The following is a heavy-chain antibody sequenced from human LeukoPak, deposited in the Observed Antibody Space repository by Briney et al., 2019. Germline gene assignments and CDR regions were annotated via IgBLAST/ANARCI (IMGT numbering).Heavy chain of an antibody. J-gene: IGHJ6*02. CDR1: GGSISSGSYY. D-gene: IGHD3-10*01. CDR2: IYTSGST. CDR3: AREGLGGSRKYYYYYGMDV. V-gene: IGHV4-61*02. Sequence: SQTLSLTCTVSGGSISSGSYYWSWIRQPAGKGLEWIGRIYTSGSTNYNPSLKSRVTISVDTSKNQFSLKLSSVTAPDTAVYYCAREGLGGSRKYYYYYGMDVWGQGTTVTVSS.